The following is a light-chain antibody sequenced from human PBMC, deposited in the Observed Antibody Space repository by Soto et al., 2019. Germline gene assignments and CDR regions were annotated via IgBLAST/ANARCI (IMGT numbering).Light chain of an antibody. CDR1: QSLSSNH. CDR3: QQYGTSPRT. J-gene: IGKJ2*01. Sequence: EIVLTQSPGTLSLSPGERATLSCRASQSLSSNHLAWYQQKPGQAPRLLIYGAARRATGIPDRFSGSGSGTDFTLTISRLEPEDFTVYYCQQYGTSPRTVGPGTKLEIK. V-gene: IGKV3-20*01. CDR2: GAA.